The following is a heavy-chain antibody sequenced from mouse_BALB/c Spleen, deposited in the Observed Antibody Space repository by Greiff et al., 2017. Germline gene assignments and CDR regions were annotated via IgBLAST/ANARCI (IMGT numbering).Heavy chain of an antibody. CDR3: ARAYYGNYGGY. J-gene: IGHJ2*01. Sequence: EVKLVESGAELVRPGALVKLSCKASGFNIKDYYMHWVKQRPEQGLEWIGWIDPENGNTIYDPKFQGKASITADTSSNTAYLQLSSLTSEDTAVYYCARAYYGNYGGYWGQGTTLTVSS. CDR1: GFNIKDYY. V-gene: IGHV14-1*02. D-gene: IGHD2-10*01. CDR2: IDPENGNT.